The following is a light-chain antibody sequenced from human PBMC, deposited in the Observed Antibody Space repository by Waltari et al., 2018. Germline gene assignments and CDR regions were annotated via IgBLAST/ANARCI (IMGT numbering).Light chain of an antibody. Sequence: QSALTQPASVSGSPGQSITISCTGTSSDVGGYNHVSWYQQHPGKAPKLIIYEVSNRPSGVSKRFSGSKSGNTASLTISGLQAEDEADYYCSSYTSSSSPVVFGGGTKLTVL. CDR2: EVS. CDR1: SSDVGGYNH. V-gene: IGLV2-14*01. J-gene: IGLJ2*01. CDR3: SSYTSSSSPVV.